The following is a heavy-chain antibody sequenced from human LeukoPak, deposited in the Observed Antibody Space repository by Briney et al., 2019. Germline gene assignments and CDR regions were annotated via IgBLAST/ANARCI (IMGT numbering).Heavy chain of an antibody. V-gene: IGHV4-61*01. CDR1: GGSVSSGSYY. CDR2: TSNTEST. Sequence: SETLSLTCTVSGGSVSSGSYYWSWIRQPPGKGLEWIGYTSNTESTNYNPSLKSRVTISVDTSKNQFSLKLSSVTAADTAVYHCARLGAGMDVWGQGTTVTVSS. CDR3: ARLGAGMDV. J-gene: IGHJ6*02. D-gene: IGHD4-17*01.